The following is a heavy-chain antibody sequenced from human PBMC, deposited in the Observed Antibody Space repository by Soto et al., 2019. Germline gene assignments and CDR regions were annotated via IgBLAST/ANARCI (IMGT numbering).Heavy chain of an antibody. V-gene: IGHV5-51*01. Sequence: GESLKISCKGSGYSFTSYWIGWVRQMPGKGLEWMGIIYPGDSDTRYSPSFQGQVTISADKSISTAYLQWSSLKASDTAMYYCARKVGSSSSLGYYYYMDVWGKGTTVTVSS. D-gene: IGHD6-6*01. CDR1: GYSFTSYW. CDR3: ARKVGSSSSLGYYYYMDV. J-gene: IGHJ6*03. CDR2: IYPGDSDT.